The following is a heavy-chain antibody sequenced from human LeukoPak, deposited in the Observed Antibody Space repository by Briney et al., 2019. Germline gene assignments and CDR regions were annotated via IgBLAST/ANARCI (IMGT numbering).Heavy chain of an antibody. V-gene: IGHV1-24*01. CDR1: IYTLTELS. CDR3: ARGGSWVVAANNAFEI. D-gene: IGHD2-15*01. CDR2: FYPEDGET. J-gene: IGHJ3*02. Sequence: ASVKVSCKLSIYTLTELSLHTVPPAPGKRRECRGHFYPEDGETNYTQKFQGRVTMTEDRSTATAYMELSRLRSEDEAVYYCARGGSWVVAANNAFEIGRQGTMVTVSS.